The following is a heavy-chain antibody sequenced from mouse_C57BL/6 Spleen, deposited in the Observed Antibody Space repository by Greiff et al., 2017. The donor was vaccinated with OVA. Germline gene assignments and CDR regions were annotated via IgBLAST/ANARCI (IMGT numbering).Heavy chain of an antibody. J-gene: IGHJ4*01. CDR3: AKPMVTSLAMDD. CDR2: ISSGSSTI. CDR1: GFTFSDYG. D-gene: IGHD2-2*01. Sequence: EVHLVESGGGLVKPGGSLKLSCAASGFTFSDYGMHWVRQAPEKGLEWVAYISSGSSTIYYADTVKGRFTISRDNAKNTLFLQMTSLRSEDTAMDYCAKPMVTSLAMDDWGQGTSVTVAS. V-gene: IGHV5-17*01.